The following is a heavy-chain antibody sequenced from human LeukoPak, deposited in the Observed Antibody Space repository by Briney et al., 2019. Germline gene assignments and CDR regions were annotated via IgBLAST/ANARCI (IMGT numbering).Heavy chain of an antibody. CDR2: INPNSGGT. CDR3: ARARGYCSSTSCPPGYYYGMDV. J-gene: IGHJ6*02. CDR1: GYTFTGYY. D-gene: IGHD2-2*03. V-gene: IGHV1-2*02. Sequence: ASVKVSCKASGYTFTGYYMHWVRQAPGQGLEWMGWINPNSGGTNYAQKFQGRVTMTRDTSISTAYMELSRLRSDDTAVYYCARARGYCSSTSCPPGYYYGMDVWGQGTRVTV.